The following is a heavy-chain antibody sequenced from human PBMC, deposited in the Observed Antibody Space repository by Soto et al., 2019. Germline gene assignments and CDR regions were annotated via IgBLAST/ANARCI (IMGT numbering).Heavy chain of an antibody. CDR2: INPNSGGT. V-gene: IGHV1-2*04. Sequence: ASVKVSCKASGYTFTGYYMHWVRQAPGQGLEWMGWINPNSGGTNYAQKFQGWVTMTRDTSISTAYMELSRLRSDDTAVYYCAITRIVATHWFDSWGRGTLVNVSS. J-gene: IGHJ5*01. D-gene: IGHD2-2*01. CDR1: GYTFTGYY. CDR3: AITRIVATHWFDS.